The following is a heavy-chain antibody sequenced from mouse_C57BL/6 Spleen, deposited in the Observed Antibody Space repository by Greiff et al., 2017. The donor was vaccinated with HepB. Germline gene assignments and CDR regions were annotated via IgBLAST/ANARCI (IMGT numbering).Heavy chain of an antibody. J-gene: IGHJ1*03. Sequence: QLQESGPELVKPGASVKISCKASGYSFTDYNMNWVKQSNGKSLEWIGVINPNYGTTSYNQKFKGKATLTVDQSSSTAYMQLNSLTSEDSAVYYCARPGGLRRDWYFDVWGTGTTVTVSS. CDR1: GYSFTDYN. CDR3: ARPGGLRRDWYFDV. CDR2: INPNYGTT. V-gene: IGHV1-39*01. D-gene: IGHD2-4*01.